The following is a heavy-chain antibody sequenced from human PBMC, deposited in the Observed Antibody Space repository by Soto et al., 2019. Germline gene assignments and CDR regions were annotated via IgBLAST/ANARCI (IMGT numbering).Heavy chain of an antibody. J-gene: IGHJ6*02. CDR2: TRNKANSYTT. V-gene: IGHV3-72*01. Sequence: GGSLRLSCAASGFTFSDNYMDWVRQAPGKGLEWVGRTRNKANSYTTEYAASVKGSFTISRHDSKNLLYLQMNSLKSEDTAVYYCDVSYCGGDCYSARYYYYYGLDVWGQGTRVTVSS. CDR3: DVSYCGGDCYSARYYYYYGLDV. CDR1: GFTFSDNY. D-gene: IGHD2-21*02.